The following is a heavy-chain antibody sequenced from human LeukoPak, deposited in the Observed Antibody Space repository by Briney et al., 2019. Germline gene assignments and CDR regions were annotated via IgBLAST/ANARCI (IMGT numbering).Heavy chain of an antibody. CDR2: INPNSGGT. CDR3: ARVLESVLTIFGVVIMDDAFDI. D-gene: IGHD3-3*01. Sequence: GASVKVSCKASGYTFTGYYMHWVRQAPGQGLEWMGWINPNSGGTNYAQKFQGRVTMTRDTSISTAYMELSRLRSDDTAVYYCARVLESVLTIFGVVIMDDAFDIWGQGTMVTVSS. J-gene: IGHJ3*02. V-gene: IGHV1-2*02. CDR1: GYTFTGYY.